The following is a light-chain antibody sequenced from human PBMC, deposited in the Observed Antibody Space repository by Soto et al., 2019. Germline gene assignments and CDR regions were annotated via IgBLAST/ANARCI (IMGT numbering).Light chain of an antibody. Sequence: AIQMTQSPSSLSASVGDRVTITCRASQGIRNDLGRYQQKPGKAPKLLIYDASSLESGVPSRFSGSGSGTEFTLTISSLQPDDFATYYCQQYNSYSWTFGQGTKVDIK. CDR1: QGIRND. V-gene: IGKV1-13*02. J-gene: IGKJ1*01. CDR3: QQYNSYSWT. CDR2: DAS.